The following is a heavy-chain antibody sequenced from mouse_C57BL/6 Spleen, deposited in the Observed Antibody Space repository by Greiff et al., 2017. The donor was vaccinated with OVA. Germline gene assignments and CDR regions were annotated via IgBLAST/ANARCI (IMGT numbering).Heavy chain of an antibody. CDR3: ARSDGYDERNYFDY. V-gene: IGHV1-82*01. Sequence: QVQLQQSGPELVKPGASVKISCKASGYAFSSSWMNWVKQRPGKGLEWIGRIYPGDGDTNYNGKFKGKATLTADKSSSTAYMQLSSLTSEDSAVYFCARSDGYDERNYFDYWGQGTTLTVSS. CDR1: GYAFSSSW. D-gene: IGHD2-2*01. CDR2: IYPGDGDT. J-gene: IGHJ2*01.